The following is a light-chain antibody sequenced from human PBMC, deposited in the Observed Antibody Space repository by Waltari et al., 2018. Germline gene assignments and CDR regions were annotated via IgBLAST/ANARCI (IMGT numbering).Light chain of an antibody. CDR1: QRISNIY. V-gene: IGKV3-20*01. J-gene: IGKJ1*01. CDR2: GAS. CDR3: QQYYDYQRS. Sequence: EIVLTQSPGTLSLSPGERATLSCRANQRISNIYLAWYQQKSGQAPGLLIYGASYRATGIPDRFSGSGSGTDFTLSISCLQSEDFATYYCQQYYDYQRSFGQGTKVEIK.